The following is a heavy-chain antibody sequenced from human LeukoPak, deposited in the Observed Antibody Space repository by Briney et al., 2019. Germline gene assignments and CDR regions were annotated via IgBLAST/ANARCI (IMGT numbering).Heavy chain of an antibody. CDR3: ASRVYGLGSFNY. V-gene: IGHV4-39*01. CDR2: IYNSGTT. CDR1: GDSISSTSYY. D-gene: IGHD3-10*01. J-gene: IGHJ4*01. Sequence: SETLSLTCTVSGDSISSTSYYWDWIRQPPGKGLEWIGSIYNSGTTYYNPSLKSRVTMSVDTSKNQFSLKVSSVTAADTAVYYCASRVYGLGSFNYWGQGTLVTVSS.